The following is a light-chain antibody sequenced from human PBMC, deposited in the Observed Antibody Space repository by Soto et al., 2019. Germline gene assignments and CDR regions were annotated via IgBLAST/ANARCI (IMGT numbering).Light chain of an antibody. CDR2: GAS. J-gene: IGKJ1*01. CDR1: QSVNAN. CDR3: QQYNTSLWT. V-gene: IGKV3-15*01. Sequence: EVVMTQSPATLSVSPGERATLSCRASQSVNANLAWYQQKPGQAPRLLIHGASNRATGIPARFTGSGFGTEFILNISCLQSEDFSVYYCQQYNTSLWTFGQGTKVEI.